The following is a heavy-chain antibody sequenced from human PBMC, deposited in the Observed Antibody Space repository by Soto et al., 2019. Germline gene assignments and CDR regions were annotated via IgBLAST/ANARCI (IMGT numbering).Heavy chain of an antibody. J-gene: IGHJ4*02. V-gene: IGHV3-74*01. CDR3: ATGGYSYGWGY. CDR2: VNSAGCQS. D-gene: IGHD5-18*01. Sequence: EVQLVESGGGLVQPGGSLRLSCVGSGFTFSNYWMHWVRQVPGKGPVWVSRVNSAGCQSSYADFVKGRFTVSRDNAKNTLYLEMNSLSADDTAVYYCATGGYSYGWGYWGQGTLVTVSS. CDR1: GFTFSNYW.